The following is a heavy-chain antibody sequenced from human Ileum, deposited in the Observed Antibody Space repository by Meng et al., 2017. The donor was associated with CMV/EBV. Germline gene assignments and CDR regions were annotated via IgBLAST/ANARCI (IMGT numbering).Heavy chain of an antibody. Sequence: GESLKISYAASGLTVSSDYMNWVRQAPGKGLEWVSVLYSGGTTYYADSVKGRFTISRDNSKNTLYLQMSSLRAEDTAVYYCARVVGGNRYDSGRYRPSYYFDFWGQGTLVTVSS. D-gene: IGHD3-10*01. CDR1: GLTVSSDY. CDR2: LYSGGTT. V-gene: IGHV3-53*01. CDR3: ARVVGGNRYDSGRYRPSYYFDF. J-gene: IGHJ4*02.